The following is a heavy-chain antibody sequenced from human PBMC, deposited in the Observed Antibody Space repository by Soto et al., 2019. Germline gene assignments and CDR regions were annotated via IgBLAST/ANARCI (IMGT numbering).Heavy chain of an antibody. D-gene: IGHD2-8*01. J-gene: IGHJ5*02. CDR2: IYHSGTT. Sequence: QVQLQESGPGLVKPSGTLSLTCGVSGGSISSINWWSWVRQSPRKGLEWIGEIYHSGTTNYNPSLESRVTLSVHKSKNQIYLKLTSMTAADTAVYFCARSQWVSATHHFDAWGQGTLVPVSS. CDR3: ARSQWVSATHHFDA. V-gene: IGHV4-4*02. CDR1: GGSISSINW.